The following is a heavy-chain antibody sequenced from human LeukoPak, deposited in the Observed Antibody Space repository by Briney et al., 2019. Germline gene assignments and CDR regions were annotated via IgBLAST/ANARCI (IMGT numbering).Heavy chain of an antibody. Sequence: GASVKVSCKASGYTFTDYYIHWVRQAPGQGLEWMGWANPKNGGTSYAQKFQGRVTMTRDTSLSTAYMELSRLRSDDTAVYYCARLFLEWSQNHDPWGQGTLVTVSS. CDR3: ARLFLEWSQNHDP. V-gene: IGHV1-2*02. D-gene: IGHD3-3*01. J-gene: IGHJ5*02. CDR1: GYTFTDYY. CDR2: ANPKNGGT.